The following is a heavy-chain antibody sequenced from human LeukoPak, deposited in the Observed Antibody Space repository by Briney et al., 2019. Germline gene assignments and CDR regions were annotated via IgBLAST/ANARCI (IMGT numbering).Heavy chain of an antibody. V-gene: IGHV1-18*01. CDR2: ISPYNGNT. J-gene: IGHJ4*02. CDR1: GYTFTNYA. CDR3: AITSARGTYRFLDY. Sequence: ASVKVSCEASGYTFTNYAITWVRQAPGQGLEWMGWISPYNGNTNFAQNLQGRVTMTTDTATSTAYMELRDLRSDDTAMYYCAITSARGTYRFLDYWGQGTLVTVSS. D-gene: IGHD3-16*02.